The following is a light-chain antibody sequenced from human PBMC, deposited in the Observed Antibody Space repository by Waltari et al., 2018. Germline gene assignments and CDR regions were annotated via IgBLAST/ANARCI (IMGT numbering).Light chain of an antibody. CDR1: QSVSSSY. V-gene: IGKV3-20*01. CDR3: QQYGSSPWT. CDR2: GAS. Sequence: EIVLTQSPGTLSLSPGERATLSCRASQSVSSSYLAWYQQKPGQAPRVLIHGASNRPTGIPDRCSGSGSGTDFTLTISRLEPEDFAVYYCQQYGSSPWTFGQGTKVESK. J-gene: IGKJ1*01.